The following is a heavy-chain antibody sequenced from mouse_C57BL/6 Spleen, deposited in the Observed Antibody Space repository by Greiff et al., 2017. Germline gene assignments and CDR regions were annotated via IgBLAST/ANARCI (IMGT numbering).Heavy chain of an antibody. CDR3: ARKWATGGLDY. CDR1: GYTFTSYW. V-gene: IGHV1-59*01. CDR2: IDPSDSYT. Sequence: VQLQQPGAELVRPGTSVKVSCKASGYTFTSYWMHWVKQRPGQGLEWIGVIDPSDSYTNYNQKFKGKATLTVDTSSSTAYMQLSSLTSEDSAVYYCARKWATGGLDYWGQGTTLTVSS. J-gene: IGHJ2*01. D-gene: IGHD3-1*01.